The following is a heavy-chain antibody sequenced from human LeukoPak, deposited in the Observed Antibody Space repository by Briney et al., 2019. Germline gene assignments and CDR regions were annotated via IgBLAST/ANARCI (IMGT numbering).Heavy chain of an antibody. V-gene: IGHV4-4*07. CDR2: IYTSGST. CDR3: AREGLGRGLDAFDI. CDR1: GGSISSYY. D-gene: IGHD3-16*01. J-gene: IGHJ3*02. Sequence: SETLSLTCTVSGGSISSYYWSWIRQPAGKGLEWIGRIYTSGSTNYNPSLKSRVTMSVDTSKNQFSLKLSSVTAADTAVYYCAREGLGRGLDAFDIWGQGTMVTVSS.